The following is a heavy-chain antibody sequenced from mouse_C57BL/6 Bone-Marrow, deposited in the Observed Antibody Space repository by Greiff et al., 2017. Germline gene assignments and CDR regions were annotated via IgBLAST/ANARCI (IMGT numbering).Heavy chain of an antibody. CDR3: ARQSTIPTSKDY. V-gene: IGHV5-2*01. CDR2: INSDGGST. Sequence: EVKVVESGGGLVQPGESLKLSCESNEYEFPSHDMSWVRKTPETRLELVAAINSDGGSTYYPDTMERRFIISRDNTKKTLYLQMSSLRSEDTALYYWARQSTIPTSKDYWGQGTTLTVSS. J-gene: IGHJ2*01. CDR1: EYEFPSHD. D-gene: IGHD2-12*01.